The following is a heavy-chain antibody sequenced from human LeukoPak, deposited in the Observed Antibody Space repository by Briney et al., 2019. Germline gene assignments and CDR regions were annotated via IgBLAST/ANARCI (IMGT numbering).Heavy chain of an antibody. V-gene: IGHV4-34*01. D-gene: IGHD3-10*01. CDR3: ARLRRYYGSVGFDY. CDR2: INHSGST. J-gene: IGHJ4*02. CDR1: GGSFSGYY. Sequence: SETLSLTCAVYGGSFSGYYWSWIRQPPGKGLEWIGEINHSGSTNYNPSLKSRVTTSVDTSKNQFSLKLSSVTAADTAVYYCARLRRYYGSVGFDYWGQGTLVTVSS.